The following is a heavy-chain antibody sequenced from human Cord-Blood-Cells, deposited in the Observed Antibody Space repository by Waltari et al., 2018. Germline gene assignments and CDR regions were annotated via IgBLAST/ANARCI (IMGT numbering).Heavy chain of an antibody. Sequence: QVQLQQWGAGLLKPSETLSLTCAVYGGSFSGYYWSWIRQPPGKGREGIGESNHSGSTNYSPSLKSRVTISVDTSKNQFSLKLSSVTAADTAVYYCARGQRGKNWFDPWGQVTLVTVSS. CDR2: SNHSGST. D-gene: IGHD3-16*01. CDR3: ARGQRGKNWFDP. CDR1: GGSFSGYY. J-gene: IGHJ5*02. V-gene: IGHV4-34*01.